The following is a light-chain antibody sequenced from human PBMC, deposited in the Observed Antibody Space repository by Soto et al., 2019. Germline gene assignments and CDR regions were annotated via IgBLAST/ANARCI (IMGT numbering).Light chain of an antibody. CDR2: SSS. CDR3: QKADSDPLT. Sequence: DIQMTQSPSSLSASVGDRVTISCRASQSIRNYVSWYQQKPGTAPKLLIRSSSTLQSGIPSRFSGSGSGTDCTLTINSLQIEDFATSYCQKADSDPLTFGQETNVEI. V-gene: IGKV1-39*02. J-gene: IGKJ1*01. CDR1: QSIRNY.